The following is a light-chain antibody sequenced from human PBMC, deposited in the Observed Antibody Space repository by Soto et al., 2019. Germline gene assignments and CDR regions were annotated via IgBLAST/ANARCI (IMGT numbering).Light chain of an antibody. J-gene: IGLJ3*02. CDR3: CSYASSTTVV. Sequence: QSALTQPASVSGSPGQSITISCTGTSSDVGTHNLVYWYQQHPGKAPKLMIYEGSKRPSGVSNRFSGSKSGNTASLTISGIQAEDEADYYCCSYASSTTVVFGGGTKLTVL. CDR2: EGS. CDR1: SSDVGTHNL. V-gene: IGLV2-23*01.